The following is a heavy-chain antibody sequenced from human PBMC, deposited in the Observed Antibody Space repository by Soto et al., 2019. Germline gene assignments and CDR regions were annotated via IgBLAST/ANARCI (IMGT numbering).Heavy chain of an antibody. CDR1: GYSISSGYY. J-gene: IGHJ4*02. CDR3: AREYSSSSSFDY. V-gene: IGHV4-38-2*01. Sequence: SETLSLTCAVSGYSISSGYYWGWVRQPPGKGLERIGSIYHSGSTYYNPSLKSRVTISVDTSKNQFSLKLSSVTAADTAVYYCAREYSSSSSFDYWGQGTLGTVSS. CDR2: IYHSGST. D-gene: IGHD6-6*01.